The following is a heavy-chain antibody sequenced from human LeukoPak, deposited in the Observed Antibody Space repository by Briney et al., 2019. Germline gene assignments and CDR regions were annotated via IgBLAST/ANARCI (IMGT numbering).Heavy chain of an antibody. J-gene: IGHJ4*02. Sequence: GASVKVSCKASGYTFTGYYMHWVRQAPGQGLEWMGWINPNSGGTNYAQKFQGRVTMNRDTSISTAYMELSRLRSDDTAVYYCARGFMITFGGVIVIFRDGGQGTLVTVYS. CDR3: ARGFMITFGGVIVIFRD. CDR2: INPNSGGT. CDR1: GYTFTGYY. D-gene: IGHD3-16*02. V-gene: IGHV1-2*02.